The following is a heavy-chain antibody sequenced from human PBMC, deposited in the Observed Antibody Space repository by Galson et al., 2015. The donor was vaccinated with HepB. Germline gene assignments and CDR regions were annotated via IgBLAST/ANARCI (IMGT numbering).Heavy chain of an antibody. CDR2: ITGSSSAR. CDR1: GFTFSSYN. Sequence: SLRLSCAASGFTFSSYNMNWVRQAPGKGLEWVSYITGSSSARYYADSVKGRFTISRDNAENSLYLQMNSLRAEDTAVYYCVRDRGGSGSYLSFYYGMDVWGHGTTVTVSS. V-gene: IGHV3-48*04. D-gene: IGHD3-10*01. CDR3: VRDRGGSGSYLSFYYGMDV. J-gene: IGHJ6*02.